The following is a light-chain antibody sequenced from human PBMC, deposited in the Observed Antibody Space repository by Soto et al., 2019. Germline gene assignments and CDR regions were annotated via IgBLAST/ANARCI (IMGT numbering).Light chain of an antibody. V-gene: IGKV3-15*01. CDR3: QQYNNWPPPIT. J-gene: IGKJ5*01. CDR2: RAS. Sequence: DIILTQSSGTLSVSPGESATLSCRASQSISTKLAWYHQRPGQPPRLLIYRASTRATGVPDRFTGSGSGAEFTLTISSLQSEDIGVYYCQQYNNWPPPITFGQGTRLEI. CDR1: QSISTK.